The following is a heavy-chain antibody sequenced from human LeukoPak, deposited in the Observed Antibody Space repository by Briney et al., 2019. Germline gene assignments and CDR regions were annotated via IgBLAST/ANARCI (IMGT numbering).Heavy chain of an antibody. CDR1: GFTFSSYS. CDR3: ATYYYDSSGYPL. V-gene: IGHV3-48*04. J-gene: IGHJ4*02. D-gene: IGHD3-22*01. CDR2: ISSSSSTI. Sequence: RPGGSLRLSCAASGFTFSSYSMNWVRQAPGKGLEWVSYISSSSSTIYYADSVKGRFTISRDNAKNSLYLQMNSLRAEDTAVYYCATYYYDSSGYPLWGQGTLVTVSP.